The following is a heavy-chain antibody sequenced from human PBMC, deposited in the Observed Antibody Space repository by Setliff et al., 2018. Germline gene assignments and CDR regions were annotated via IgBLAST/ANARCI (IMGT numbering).Heavy chain of an antibody. CDR1: GGTFSSYA. D-gene: IGHD2-8*01. V-gene: IGHV1-69*05. CDR2: IIPIFGTA. CDR3: ARANCTNGVCYWGEYYYYGMDV. Sequence: SVKVSCKASGGTFSSYAISWVRQAPGQGLEWMGGIIPIFGTANYAQKSQGRVTITTDESTSTAYMELSSLRSEDTAVYYCARANCTNGVCYWGEYYYYGMDVWGQGTTVTVSS. J-gene: IGHJ6*02.